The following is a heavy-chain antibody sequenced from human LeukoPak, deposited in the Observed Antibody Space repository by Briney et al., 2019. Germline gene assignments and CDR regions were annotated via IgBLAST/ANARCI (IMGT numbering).Heavy chain of an antibody. J-gene: IGHJ4*02. CDR1: GFTFSSYG. Sequence: GGSLRLSCAASGFTFSSYGMHWVRQAPGKGLEWVAFIRYDGSNKYYADSVKGRFTISRDNSKNTLYLQMNSLRAEDTAVYYCAKDRIVGATKADCWGQGSLVTLSS. CDR2: IRYDGSNK. D-gene: IGHD1-26*01. CDR3: AKDRIVGATKADC. V-gene: IGHV3-30*02.